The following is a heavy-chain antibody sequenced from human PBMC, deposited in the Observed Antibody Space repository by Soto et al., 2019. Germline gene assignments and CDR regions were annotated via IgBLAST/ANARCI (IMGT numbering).Heavy chain of an antibody. CDR2: FDPEDGET. D-gene: IGHD6-13*01. Sequence: ASVKVSCKVSGYTLTELSMHWVRQAPGKGLEWMGGFDPEDGETIYAQKFQGRVTMTEDTSTDTAYMELSSLRSEDTAVYYCATGLNYSSSWCGFPEVWGQGTLVTVSS. CDR1: GYTLTELS. J-gene: IGHJ4*02. V-gene: IGHV1-24*01. CDR3: ATGLNYSSSWCGFPEV.